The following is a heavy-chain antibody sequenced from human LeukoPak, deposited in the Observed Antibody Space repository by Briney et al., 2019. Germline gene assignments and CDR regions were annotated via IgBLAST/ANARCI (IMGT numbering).Heavy chain of an antibody. V-gene: IGHV3-30*04. CDR3: ARGARKGDDYGGFFDY. D-gene: IGHD4-23*01. CDR1: GFTFHNYA. J-gene: IGHJ4*02. CDR2: VSYDGSYK. Sequence: GSLRLSCASSGFTFHNYAMHWVRRAPGKGLEWVAVVSYDGSYKDYADSVKGRFTISRDNSRNTLYVQMNSLRAQDTAVYYCARGARKGDDYGGFFDYWGQGTLVTVSS.